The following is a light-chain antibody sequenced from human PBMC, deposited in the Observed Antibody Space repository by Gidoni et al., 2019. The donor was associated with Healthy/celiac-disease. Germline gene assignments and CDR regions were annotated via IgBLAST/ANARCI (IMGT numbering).Light chain of an antibody. CDR1: QGISSY. Sequence: AIRMTQSPSSLSASTGDRVTITCRASQGISSYLAWYQQKPGKAPKLLIYAASTLQSGVPSRFSGSGSGTDFTLTISCLQSEDFATYYCKQYYSYPRGLFTFGPGTKVDIK. CDR2: AAS. CDR3: KQYYSYPRGLFT. V-gene: IGKV1-8*01. J-gene: IGKJ3*01.